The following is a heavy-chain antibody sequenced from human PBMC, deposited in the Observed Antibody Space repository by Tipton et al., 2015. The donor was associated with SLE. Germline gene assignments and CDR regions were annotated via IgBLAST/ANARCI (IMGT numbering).Heavy chain of an antibody. Sequence: LRLSCTVSGVSINSGAYYWSWIRQHPGKGLEWIGYIYYTGTTYYNPSLKSRITISLDTSRNQFSLQLTSVTAADTAVYYCATAVSMLQGDLRDYFDYWGQGTLVTASS. J-gene: IGHJ4*02. CDR1: GVSINSGAYY. CDR3: ATAVSMLQGDLRDYFDY. V-gene: IGHV4-31*02. CDR2: IYYTGTT. D-gene: IGHD3-10*01.